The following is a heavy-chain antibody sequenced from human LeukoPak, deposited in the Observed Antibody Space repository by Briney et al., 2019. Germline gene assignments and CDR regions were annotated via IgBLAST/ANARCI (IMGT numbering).Heavy chain of an antibody. V-gene: IGHV1-8*01. Sequence: ASVKVSCKASGYTFTSYDINWVRQATGQGLEWMGWMNPNSGNTGYAQKFQGRVTMTRNTSISTAYMELSSLRSEDTAVYYCARGSGYDSLTGYYPPDYWGQGTLVTVSS. CDR2: MNPNSGNT. CDR1: GYTFTSYD. D-gene: IGHD3-9*01. J-gene: IGHJ4*02. CDR3: ARGSGYDSLTGYYPPDY.